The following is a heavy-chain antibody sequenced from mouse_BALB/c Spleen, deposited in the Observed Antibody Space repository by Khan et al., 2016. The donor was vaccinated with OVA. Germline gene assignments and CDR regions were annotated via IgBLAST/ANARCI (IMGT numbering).Heavy chain of an antibody. CDR3: ARLEDK. V-gene: IGHV2-9*02. J-gene: IGHJ2*01. Sequence: VQLVESGPGLVAPSQSLSITCTVSGFSLTSYGVHWVRQPPGKGLEWLGVIWAGGSTNYYSALMSRLSISKDNSKNQVILKMNSLQTDDTAIYYCARLEDKWGQGTTLTVSS. CDR2: IWAGGST. CDR1: GFSLTSYG.